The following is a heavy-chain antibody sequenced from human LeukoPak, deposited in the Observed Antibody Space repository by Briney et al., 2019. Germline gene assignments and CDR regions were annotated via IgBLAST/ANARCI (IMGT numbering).Heavy chain of an antibody. CDR2: ISSSGSTI. CDR1: GFTFSSYE. CDR3: AKDGGEYYDILTGYYPRLYYMDV. D-gene: IGHD3-9*01. J-gene: IGHJ6*03. V-gene: IGHV3-48*03. Sequence: GGSLRLPCAASGFTFSSYEMNWVRQAPGKGLEWVSYISSSGSTIYYADSVKGRFTISRDNSKNTLYLQMNSLRAEDTAVYYCAKDGGEYYDILTGYYPRLYYMDVWGKGTTVTISS.